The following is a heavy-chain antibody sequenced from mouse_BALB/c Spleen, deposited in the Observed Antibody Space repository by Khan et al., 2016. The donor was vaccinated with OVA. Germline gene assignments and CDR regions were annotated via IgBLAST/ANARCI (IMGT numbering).Heavy chain of an antibody. CDR2: IYPGTDNT. D-gene: IGHD3-2*02. Sequence: QVQLQQSGAELVRPGASVKLSCKTSGYIFTTYWIHWVKQRSGQGLEWIARIYPGTDNTYYSENLKDKATLTADKSSSTAYMKLNSLKSEDSAVYFCAREEALYYFEYWGQGTTLTVSS. CDR3: AREEALYYFEY. CDR1: GYIFTTYW. V-gene: IGHV1-76*01. J-gene: IGHJ2*01.